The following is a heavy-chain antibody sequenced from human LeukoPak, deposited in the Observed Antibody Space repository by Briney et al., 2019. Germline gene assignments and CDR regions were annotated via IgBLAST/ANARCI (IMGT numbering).Heavy chain of an antibody. V-gene: IGHV4-59*01. J-gene: IGHJ2*01. CDR2: IYYSGST. CDR1: GGSISSYY. CDR3: ARVVPVVVTAPSYWYFDL. D-gene: IGHD2-21*02. Sequence: PSETLSLTCTVSGGSISSYYWSWIRQPPGKGLEWIGYIYYSGSTNYNPSLKSRVTISVDTSKNQFSLKLSSVTAADTAVYYCARVVPVVVTAPSYWYFDLWGRGTLVTVSS.